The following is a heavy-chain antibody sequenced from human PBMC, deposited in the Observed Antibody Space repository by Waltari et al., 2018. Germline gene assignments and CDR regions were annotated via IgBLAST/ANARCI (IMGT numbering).Heavy chain of an antibody. Sequence: QVQLVQSGAEVKKPGSSVKVSCKASGGTFSSYAISWVRQAPGQGLEWMGGIIPIFGTANYAQKFQGRVTSTADESTMTAYMELSSLRSEDTAVYYCARDLPTLAYCGGDCYSGNAFDIWGQGTMVTVSS. V-gene: IGHV1-69*01. CDR2: IIPIFGTA. J-gene: IGHJ3*02. CDR1: GGTFSSYA. D-gene: IGHD2-21*02. CDR3: ARDLPTLAYCGGDCYSGNAFDI.